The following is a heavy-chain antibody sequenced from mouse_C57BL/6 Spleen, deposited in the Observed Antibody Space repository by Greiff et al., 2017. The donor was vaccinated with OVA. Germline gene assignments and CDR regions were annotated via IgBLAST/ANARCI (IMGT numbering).Heavy chain of an antibody. CDR1: GYTFTSYW. CDR2: IDPSDSYT. CDR3: ARGAYDYDRMDY. D-gene: IGHD2-4*01. V-gene: IGHV1-69*01. Sequence: VQLQQPGAELVMPGASLKLSCKASGYTFTSYWMHWVKQRPGQGLEWIGEIDPSDSYTNYNQKFKGKSTLTVDKSSSTAYMQLSSLTSEDSAVYYCARGAYDYDRMDYWGQGTSVTVSS. J-gene: IGHJ4*01.